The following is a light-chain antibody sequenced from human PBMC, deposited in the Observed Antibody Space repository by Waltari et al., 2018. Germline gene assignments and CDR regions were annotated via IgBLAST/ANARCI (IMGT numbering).Light chain of an antibody. CDR2: GAS. CDR3: QQSYTAPRT. J-gene: IGKJ1*01. Sequence: DIQMTQSPSSLSASLGDTVTITCRASQSVGNFLNWYQQKPGRAPNLLIYGASKLQSGVPSRFSARGSGTDFTLTITTLQPEDSATYYCQQSYTAPRTFGQGTRVEIK. V-gene: IGKV1-39*01. CDR1: QSVGNF.